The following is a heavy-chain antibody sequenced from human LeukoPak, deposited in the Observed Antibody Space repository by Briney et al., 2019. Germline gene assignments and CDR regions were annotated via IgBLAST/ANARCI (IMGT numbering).Heavy chain of an antibody. CDR3: ARGSSSYDC. CDR1: GFTFSSYT. CDR2: ITSSSSYI. D-gene: IGHD6-13*01. J-gene: IGHJ4*02. V-gene: IGHV3-21*01. Sequence: GGSLRLSCAASGFTFSSYTMNWVRQAPGKGLEWVSSITSSSSYIYYADSVKGRFTSSRDNAKNSLYLQMNSLRAEDTAVYYCARGSSSYDCWGQGTLLTVSS.